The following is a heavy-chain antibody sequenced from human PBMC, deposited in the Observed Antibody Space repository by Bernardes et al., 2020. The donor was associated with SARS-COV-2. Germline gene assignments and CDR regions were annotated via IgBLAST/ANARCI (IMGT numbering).Heavy chain of an antibody. V-gene: IGHV4-34*01. CDR3: ARSPSQLDILAYDY. D-gene: IGHD3-9*01. CDR1: GGSVSGYY. Sequence: SETLSLTCAVYGGSVSGYYWTWIRRPPGQGLEWIGEMDYKGDSNYNPSLKSRVALSVDTSQNQLYLKMTSVTVADTAVYYCARSPSQLDILAYDYWGQGVLVTVSA. CDR2: MDYKGDS. J-gene: IGHJ4*02.